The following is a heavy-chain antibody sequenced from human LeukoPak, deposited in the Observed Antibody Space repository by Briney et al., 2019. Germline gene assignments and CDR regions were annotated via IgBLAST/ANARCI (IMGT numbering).Heavy chain of an antibody. CDR3: ARAEVDYGGNSPFGY. D-gene: IGHD4-23*01. J-gene: IGHJ4*02. CDR1: GGSISRSDYY. Sequence: SETLSLTCSVSGGSISRSDYYWSWIRQPPGKGLEWIGYIYYSGITYYNPSLKSRVTISVDKSKNQFSLKLSSVTAADTAVYYCARAEVDYGGNSPFGYWGQGTLVTVSS. V-gene: IGHV4-30-4*01. CDR2: IYYSGIT.